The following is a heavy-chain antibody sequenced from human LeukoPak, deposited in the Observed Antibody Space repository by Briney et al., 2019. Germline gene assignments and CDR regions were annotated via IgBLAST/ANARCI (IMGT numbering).Heavy chain of an antibody. Sequence: ASVKVSCKASGYTFTNYGISWVRQAPGQGLEWMGWISAYNGNTNYAQKFQGRVTMTTDTSTSTAYMELRSLRSDDTAVYYCARVRTDYGGFDYWGQGTLVTVSS. J-gene: IGHJ4*02. CDR1: GYTFTNYG. CDR3: ARVRTDYGGFDY. D-gene: IGHD4-23*01. CDR2: ISAYNGNT. V-gene: IGHV1-18*01.